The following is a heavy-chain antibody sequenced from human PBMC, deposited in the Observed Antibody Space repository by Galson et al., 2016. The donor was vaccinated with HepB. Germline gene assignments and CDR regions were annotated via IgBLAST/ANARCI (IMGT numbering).Heavy chain of an antibody. Sequence: SLRLSCAASGFIFSSYGMHWVRQAPGKGLEWVAVISYDGNNIYYGHSVRGRFTISRDNSKNMVYLQMNNLRLEDTAVYYCVKDPRFLQWLVHVNWFDPWGQGTLVTVSS. CDR1: GFIFSSYG. J-gene: IGHJ5*02. D-gene: IGHD3-3*01. CDR3: VKDPRFLQWLVHVNWFDP. V-gene: IGHV3-30*18. CDR2: ISYDGNNI.